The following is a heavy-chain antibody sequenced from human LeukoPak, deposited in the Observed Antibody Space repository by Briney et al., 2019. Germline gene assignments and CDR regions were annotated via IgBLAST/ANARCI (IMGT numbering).Heavy chain of an antibody. CDR1: GFTFSGYS. Sequence: PGGSLRLSCAASGFTFSGYSMDWVRQAPGKGLEWVSSISSSSNNIYYADSVKGRFTISRDNGKNSLYLLMNSLRAEDTAVYYCVYGGGYFQHWGQGTLATVSS. CDR2: ISSSSNNI. D-gene: IGHD4-23*01. V-gene: IGHV3-21*01. CDR3: VYGGGYFQH. J-gene: IGHJ1*01.